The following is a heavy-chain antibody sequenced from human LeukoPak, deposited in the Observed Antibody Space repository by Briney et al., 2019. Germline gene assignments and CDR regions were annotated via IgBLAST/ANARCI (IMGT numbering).Heavy chain of an antibody. D-gene: IGHD6-13*01. CDR3: ACIAAAGNAY. Sequence: GGSLRLSCAASGFTFSGYSMNWVRQAPGKGLEWVSSISSSSSYIYYADSVKGRFTISRDNAKNSLYLQMNSLKAEDTAVYYCACIAAAGNAYWGQGTLITVSS. CDR2: ISSSSSYI. J-gene: IGHJ4*02. V-gene: IGHV3-21*01. CDR1: GFTFSGYS.